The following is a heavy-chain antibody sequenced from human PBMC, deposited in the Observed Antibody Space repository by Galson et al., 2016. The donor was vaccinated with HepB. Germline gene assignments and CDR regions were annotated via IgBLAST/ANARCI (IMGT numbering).Heavy chain of an antibody. D-gene: IGHD3-3*01. CDR3: AKDQSEGLEWLWTY. J-gene: IGHJ4*02. CDR2: ISGSGDRT. V-gene: IGHV3-23*01. CDR1: GFTFSSYG. Sequence: SLRLSCAASGFTFSSYGMSWVRQAPGKGLEWVSGISGSGDRTYYADSVKGRFTTSRDNAKNTLYLQMNSLRADDTAVYYCAKDQSEGLEWLWTYWGQGTLVTVSS.